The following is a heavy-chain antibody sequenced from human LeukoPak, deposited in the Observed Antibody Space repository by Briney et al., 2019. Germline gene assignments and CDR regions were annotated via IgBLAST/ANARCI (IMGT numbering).Heavy chain of an antibody. CDR1: GYTFTSYG. CDR2: ISAYNGNT. V-gene: IGHV1-18*01. Sequence: ASVKVSCKASGYTFTSYGISWVRQAPGQGLEWMGWISAYNGNTNYAQKLQGRVTMTTDTSTSTAYMELRSLRSDDTAVYYCARALSIAARPPYYYYYMDVWGKGTTVTVSS. D-gene: IGHD6-6*01. CDR3: ARALSIAARPPYYYYYMDV. J-gene: IGHJ6*03.